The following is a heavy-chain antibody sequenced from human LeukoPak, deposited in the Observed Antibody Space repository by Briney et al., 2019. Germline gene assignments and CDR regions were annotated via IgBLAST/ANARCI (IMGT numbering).Heavy chain of an antibody. CDR3: ARAGYDILTGYYNRAFDI. CDR2: ISAYNGNT. Sequence: GASVKVSCKASGYTFTSYGISWVRQAPGQGLEWMGWISAYNGNTNYAQKLQGRVTMTTDTSTSTAYMELRSLRSDDTAVYYCARAGYDILTGYYNRAFDIWGQGTMVTVSS. D-gene: IGHD3-9*01. J-gene: IGHJ3*02. V-gene: IGHV1-18*04. CDR1: GYTFTSYG.